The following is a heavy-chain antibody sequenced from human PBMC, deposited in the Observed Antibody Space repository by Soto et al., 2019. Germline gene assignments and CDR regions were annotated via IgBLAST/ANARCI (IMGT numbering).Heavy chain of an antibody. V-gene: IGHV4-4*07. D-gene: IGHD3-3*01. J-gene: IGHJ4*02. CDR3: ARGGQDFWSGPFDY. Sequence: PSETLSLTCTVSGGSISNYYCNWIRQPAGKGLEWIGRIDTSGSTNYNPSLKSRGTMSVDTSKQEFSLKLSSVTAADTALYYCARGGQDFWSGPFDYWGRGALVTVSS. CDR1: GGSISNYY. CDR2: IDTSGST.